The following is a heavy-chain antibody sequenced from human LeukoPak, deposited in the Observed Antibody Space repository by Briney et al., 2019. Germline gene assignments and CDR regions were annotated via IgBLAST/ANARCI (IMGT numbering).Heavy chain of an antibody. V-gene: IGHV3-23*01. CDR1: GFTFSSYA. CDR3: AKGEWLLKAFDF. D-gene: IGHD6-19*01. J-gene: IGHJ3*01. CDR2: ISGSDGAT. Sequence: PGGSLRRSCAASGFTFSSYAMTWVRQAPGKGLEWLSSISGSDGATYYPDSVKGRFTISRDNSKYMLYLQMNSLRAEDTALYYCAKGEWLLKAFDFWGQGTMVTVSS.